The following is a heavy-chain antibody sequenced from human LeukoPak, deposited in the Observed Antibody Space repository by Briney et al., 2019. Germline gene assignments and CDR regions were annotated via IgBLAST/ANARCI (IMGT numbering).Heavy chain of an antibody. D-gene: IGHD3-22*01. V-gene: IGHV4-61*01. CDR3: ARDRRYYDSSGTVYFDAMDV. CDR2: IYYSGST. J-gene: IGHJ6*02. Sequence: PSETLSLTCTVSGASISSSTYYWGWIRQPPGKGLEWIGYIYYSGSTNYNPSLKSRVTISVDTSKNQFSLKLTSVTAADTAVYYCARDRRYYDSSGTVYFDAMDVWGQGTTVTVSS. CDR1: GASISSSTYY.